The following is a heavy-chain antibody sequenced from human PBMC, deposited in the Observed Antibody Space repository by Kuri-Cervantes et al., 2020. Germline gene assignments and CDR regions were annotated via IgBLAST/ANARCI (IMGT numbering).Heavy chain of an antibody. D-gene: IGHD2-15*01. CDR1: GGSFSGYY. CDR3: ASDSFYSGIDV. Sequence: SQTLSLTCAVYGGSFSGYYWSWIRQPPGKGLEWIGYIYYSGSTYYNPSLKSRVTISVDTSKNQFSLKLSSVAAADTAVYYCASDSFYSGIDVWGQGTTVTVSS. V-gene: IGHV4-34*09. J-gene: IGHJ6*02. CDR2: IYYSGST.